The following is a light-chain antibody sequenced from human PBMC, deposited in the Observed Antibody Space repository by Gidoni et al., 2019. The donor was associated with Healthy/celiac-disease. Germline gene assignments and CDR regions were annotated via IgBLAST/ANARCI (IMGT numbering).Light chain of an antibody. CDR3: QQYGSSPWT. V-gene: IGKV3-20*01. CDR1: QSVSSSY. J-gene: IGKJ1*01. CDR2: GAS. Sequence: ELVLTQSPGPLSLSPGARATLSCRASQSVSSSYLAWYQQKPGQAPRLLIYGASSRATGIPDRFSGSGSGTDFTLTISRLEPEDLAVYYCQQYGSSPWTFGQGTKVEIK.